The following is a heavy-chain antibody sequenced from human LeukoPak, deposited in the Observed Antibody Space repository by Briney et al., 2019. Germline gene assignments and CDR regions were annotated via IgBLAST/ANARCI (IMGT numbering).Heavy chain of an antibody. Sequence: SETLSLTCAVYGGSFSGYYWSWIRQPPGKGLEWIGEINHSGSTNYNPSLKSRVTISVDTSKNQFSLKLSSVTAADTAVYYCARVLGGSGSWPFDYWGQGTLVTVSS. CDR2: INHSGST. V-gene: IGHV4-34*01. CDR1: GGSFSGYY. CDR3: ARVLGGSGSWPFDY. D-gene: IGHD3-10*01. J-gene: IGHJ4*02.